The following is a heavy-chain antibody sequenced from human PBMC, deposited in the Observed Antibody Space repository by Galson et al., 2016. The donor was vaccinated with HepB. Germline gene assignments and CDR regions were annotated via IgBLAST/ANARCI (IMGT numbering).Heavy chain of an antibody. V-gene: IGHV4-34*01. CDR3: SFFRLSPPPSYALDP. Sequence: SETLSLTCAVYGVSFYDYYCVWIRQPPGMGLEWIGEINQGGNTNYNPSLKSRVTMSFDTSKNWSSLKVKSMTAADAAFYFFSFFRLSPPPSYALDPWGQGAPVSLPS. CDR2: INQGGNT. CDR1: GVSFYDYY. J-gene: IGHJ6*02. D-gene: IGHD3-16*01.